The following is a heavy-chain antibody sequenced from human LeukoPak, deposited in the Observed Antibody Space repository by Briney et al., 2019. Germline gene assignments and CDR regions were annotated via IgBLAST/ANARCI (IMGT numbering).Heavy chain of an antibody. D-gene: IGHD4-17*01. Sequence: SETLSLTCTVSGGSISSHYWSWIRQPPGKGLEWIGYIYYSGSTNYNPSLKSRVTISVDTSKNQFSLKLSSVTAADTAVYYRARGLGYGEYLVPFDIWGQGTLVTVSS. CDR3: ARGLGYGEYLVPFDI. J-gene: IGHJ3*02. V-gene: IGHV4-59*11. CDR1: GGSISSHY. CDR2: IYYSGST.